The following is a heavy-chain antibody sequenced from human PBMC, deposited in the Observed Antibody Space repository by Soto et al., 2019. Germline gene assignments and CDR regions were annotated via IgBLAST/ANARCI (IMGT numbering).Heavy chain of an antibody. CDR3: AKDVSYCSGGSCYVYYFDY. J-gene: IGHJ4*02. CDR1: GFTFSSYA. CDR2: ISGSGGST. V-gene: IGHV3-23*01. D-gene: IGHD2-15*01. Sequence: GGSLRLSCAASGFTFSSYAMSWVRQAPGKGLEWVSAISGSGGSTYYADSVKGRFTISRDNSKNTLYLQMNSLRAEDTAVYYCAKDVSYCSGGSCYVYYFDYWRQGTLATVSS.